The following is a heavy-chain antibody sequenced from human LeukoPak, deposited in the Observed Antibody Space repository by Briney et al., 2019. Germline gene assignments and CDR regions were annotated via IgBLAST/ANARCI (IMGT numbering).Heavy chain of an antibody. V-gene: IGHV4-34*01. J-gene: IGHJ4*02. CDR2: INHSGST. D-gene: IGHD3-22*01. Sequence: SETLSLTCAVSGGSLSGYYWSWIRQPPGKGLEWVGEINHSGSTNYNPRLKSRVTISVDTSKNQFSLKLSSVTAADTAVYNCASGSGYYDSGGSYYFDYWGQGTLVTVSS. CDR1: GGSLSGYY. CDR3: ASGSGYYDSGGSYYFDY.